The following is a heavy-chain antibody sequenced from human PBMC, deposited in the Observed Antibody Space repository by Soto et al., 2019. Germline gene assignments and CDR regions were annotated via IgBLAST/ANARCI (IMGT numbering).Heavy chain of an antibody. J-gene: IGHJ4*02. CDR1: GGSFSGYY. Sequence: SETLSLTCAVYGGSFSGYYWSWIRQPPGKGLEWIGEINHSGSTNYNPFLKSRVTISVDTSKNQFSLKLSSVTAADTAVYYCARTTFGMVRGVITSANFDYWGQGTLVTVSS. CDR2: INHSGST. V-gene: IGHV4-34*01. D-gene: IGHD3-10*01. CDR3: ARTTFGMVRGVITSANFDY.